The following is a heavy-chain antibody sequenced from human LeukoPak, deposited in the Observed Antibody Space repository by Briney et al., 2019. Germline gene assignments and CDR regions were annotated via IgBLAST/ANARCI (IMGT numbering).Heavy chain of an antibody. V-gene: IGHV4-61*05. CDR1: GGSISSSSYY. CDR2: VFYSAST. CDR3: ARASRGITRTYSYYYYMDV. J-gene: IGHJ6*03. D-gene: IGHD3-10*01. Sequence: PSETLSLTCTVSGGSISSSSYYWGWIRQPPGKGLEWIGYVFYSASTNYNPSLKSRVTISLDTSRNQFSLNLNSVTSADTAVYFCARASRGITRTYSYYYYMDVWGRGTTVTISS.